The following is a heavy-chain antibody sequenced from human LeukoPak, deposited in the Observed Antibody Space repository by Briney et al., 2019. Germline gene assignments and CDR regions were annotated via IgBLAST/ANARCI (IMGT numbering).Heavy chain of an antibody. CDR3: ARHERIAADCAFDI. Sequence: SETPSLTCAVYGGSFSGYYWSWIRQPPGKGLEWIGEINHSGSTNYNPSLKSRVTISVDTSKNQFSLKLSSVTAADTAVYYCARHERIAADCAFDIWGQGTMVTVSS. V-gene: IGHV4-34*01. CDR1: GGSFSGYY. J-gene: IGHJ3*02. CDR2: INHSGST. D-gene: IGHD6-13*01.